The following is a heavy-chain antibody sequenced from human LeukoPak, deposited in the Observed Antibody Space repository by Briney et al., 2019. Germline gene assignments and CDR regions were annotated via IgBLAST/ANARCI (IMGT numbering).Heavy chain of an antibody. CDR3: ARGRAGDFNY. CDR2: IYYSGST. V-gene: IGHV4-59*01. CDR1: GGSISSYY. D-gene: IGHD3-10*01. J-gene: IGHJ4*02. Sequence: SETLSLTCTVSGGSISSYYWSWIRQPPGKGLEWIGYIYYSGSTNYNPSLKSRVTISVDTSKNQFSLKLSSVTAADTAVYYCARGRAGDFNYWGQGTLVTVSS.